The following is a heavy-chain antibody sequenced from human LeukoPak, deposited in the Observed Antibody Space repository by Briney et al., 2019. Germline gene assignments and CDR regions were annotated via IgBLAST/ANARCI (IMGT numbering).Heavy chain of an antibody. CDR3: ARVYQSAEYYFDY. CDR2: IYYTGST. CDR1: GGSIDSYY. V-gene: IGHV4-59*01. J-gene: IGHJ4*02. Sequence: PSETLSLTCTVSGGSIDSYYWSCLRQPPGKGVEWIGYIYYTGSTEYHPSLKSRVTISLDTSKNQFSLKLTSVTAADTAVYYCARVYQSAEYYFDYWGQGNLVSVSS. D-gene: IGHD2/OR15-2a*01.